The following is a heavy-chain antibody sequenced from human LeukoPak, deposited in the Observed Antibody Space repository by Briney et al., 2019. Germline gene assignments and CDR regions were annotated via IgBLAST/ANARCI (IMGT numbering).Heavy chain of an antibody. CDR1: GGTFSSYT. J-gene: IGHJ4*02. D-gene: IGHD6-13*01. V-gene: IGHV1-69*02. Sequence: SVKVSCKASGGTFSSYTINWVRQAPGQGLEWMGRIIPILDIATYAQKFQGRVTITADTSTSTAYMDLSGLKSEDTAVYYCARRGRGSLSNSIAPADDYWGQGTLVTVSS. CDR2: IIPILDIA. CDR3: ARRGRGSLSNSIAPADDY.